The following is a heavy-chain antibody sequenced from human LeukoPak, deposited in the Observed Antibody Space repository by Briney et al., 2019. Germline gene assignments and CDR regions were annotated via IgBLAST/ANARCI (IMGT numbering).Heavy chain of an antibody. D-gene: IGHD3/OR15-3a*01. CDR2: INSDGSST. J-gene: IGHJ4*02. V-gene: IGHV3-74*01. CDR1: GFTFSSPW. Sequence: GGSLRLSCAASGFTFSSPWMHWVRQVPGKGLVWVSRINSDGSSTNYADSVKGRFTISRDNAKNTLYLQMNSLRAEDTAVYYCARGTGYYVFDDWGQGTLVTVSS. CDR3: ARGTGYYVFDD.